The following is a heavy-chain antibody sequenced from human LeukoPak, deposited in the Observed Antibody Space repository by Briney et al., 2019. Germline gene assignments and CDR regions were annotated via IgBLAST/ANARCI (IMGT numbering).Heavy chain of an antibody. J-gene: IGHJ6*03. V-gene: IGHV3-74*01. D-gene: IGHD3-3*01. CDR1: GFTFSSYW. Sequence: PGGSLRLSCAASGFTFSSYWMHWVRQAQRKGLAWVSRINSDGSSTSSADSVKGRFTISRDNAKNTLYLQMNSLRAEDTAVYYCARGGYDFWSGYAPSGDYYMDVWGKGTTVTVSS. CDR3: ARGGYDFWSGYAPSGDYYMDV. CDR2: INSDGSST.